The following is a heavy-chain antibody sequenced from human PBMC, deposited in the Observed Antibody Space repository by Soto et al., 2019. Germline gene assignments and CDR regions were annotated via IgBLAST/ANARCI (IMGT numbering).Heavy chain of an antibody. CDR1: GGSISSSNW. CDR2: IYHSGST. V-gene: IGHV4-4*02. D-gene: IGHD6-6*01. CDR3: ARSLGRSSGYYYYGMDV. J-gene: IGHJ6*02. Sequence: PSETLSLTCAVSGGSISSSNWWSWVRQPPGKGLEWIGEIYHSGSTNYNPSLKSRVTISVDKSKNQFSLTLSSVTAADTAVYYCARSLGRSSGYYYYGMDVWGQGTTVTVSS.